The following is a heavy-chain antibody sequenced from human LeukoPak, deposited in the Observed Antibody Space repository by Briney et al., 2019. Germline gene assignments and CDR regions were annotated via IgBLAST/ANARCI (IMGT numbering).Heavy chain of an antibody. J-gene: IGHJ4*02. Sequence: GASVKVSCKASGYTFTSYGISWVRQAPGQGLEWMGWISAYNGNTNYAQKLQGRGTMTTDTSTSTAYMELRSLRSDDTAVYYCARDRAGYSSSWYPLDYWGQGTLVTVSS. V-gene: IGHV1-18*01. CDR1: GYTFTSYG. CDR2: ISAYNGNT. D-gene: IGHD6-13*01. CDR3: ARDRAGYSSSWYPLDY.